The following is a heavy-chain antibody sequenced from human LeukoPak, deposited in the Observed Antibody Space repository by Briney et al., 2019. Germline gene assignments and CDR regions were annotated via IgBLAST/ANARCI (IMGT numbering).Heavy chain of an antibody. V-gene: IGHV3-48*04. CDR1: GFTFSSYW. CDR2: ISSSGSTI. Sequence: GGSLRLSCAASGFTFSSYWMHWIRQAPGKGLEWVSYISSSGSTICYADSVKGRFTISRDNAKNSLYLQMNSLRAEDTAVYFCARAGASRRYYFDYWGQGTLVTVSS. CDR3: ARAGASRRYYFDY. J-gene: IGHJ4*02. D-gene: IGHD1-26*01.